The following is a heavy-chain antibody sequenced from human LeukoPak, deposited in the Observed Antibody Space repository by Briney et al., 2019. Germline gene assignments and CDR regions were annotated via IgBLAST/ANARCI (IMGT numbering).Heavy chain of an antibody. D-gene: IGHD1-14*01. CDR1: GFTFSSYS. CDR3: ATGEPFGY. Sequence: GGSLRLSCAASGFTFSSYSMNWVRHAPGKGLEWISYIGDSGSTIYYADSVKGRFTISRDNSKNTLYLQMGSLRAEDMAVYYCATGEPFGYWGQGTLVTVSS. J-gene: IGHJ4*02. CDR2: IGDSGSTI. V-gene: IGHV3-48*01.